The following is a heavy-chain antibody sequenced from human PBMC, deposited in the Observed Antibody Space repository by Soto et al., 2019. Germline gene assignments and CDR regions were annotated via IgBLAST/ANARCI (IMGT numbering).Heavy chain of an antibody. J-gene: IGHJ4*02. D-gene: IGHD3-22*01. CDR2: INPKSGGT. CDR3: ARGGTFAYDTSGYSVY. Sequence: SVKVSCRTSGYTFSAYYMHWVRQAPVQGLEWMGWINPKSGGTLYAQKFQGRVTMTRDTSISTAYMELSRLRSDDTAVYYCARGGTFAYDTSGYSVYWGQGTLVTVSS. CDR1: GYTFSAYY. V-gene: IGHV1-2*02.